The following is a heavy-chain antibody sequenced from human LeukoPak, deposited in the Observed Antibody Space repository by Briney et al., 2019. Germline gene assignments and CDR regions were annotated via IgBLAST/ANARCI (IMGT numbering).Heavy chain of an antibody. V-gene: IGHV3-21*01. D-gene: IGHD1/OR15-1a*01. J-gene: IGHJ4*02. CDR3: ASVAEELEQRFDY. CDR1: GFTFSSYS. CDR2: ISSSSSYI. Sequence: GGSLRLSCAASGFTFSSYSMNWVRQAPGKGLEWVSSISSSSSYIYYADSVKGRSTISRDNAKNSLYLQMNSLRAEDTAVYYCASVAEELEQRFDYWGQGTLVTVSS.